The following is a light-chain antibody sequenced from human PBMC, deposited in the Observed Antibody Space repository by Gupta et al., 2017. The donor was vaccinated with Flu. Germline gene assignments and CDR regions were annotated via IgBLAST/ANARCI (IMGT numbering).Light chain of an antibody. CDR2: KDR. J-gene: IGLJ2*01. V-gene: IGLV3-1*01. CDR3: QAWDSSTVI. CDR1: KLGDKY. Sequence: SPGQIASITCSGDKLGDKYISWYQQKSGQYPVLVIYKDRSRTSGIPGRFSGSNSGDTATLTISGTQAMDEADYYCQAWDSSTVIFGGGTKLTVL.